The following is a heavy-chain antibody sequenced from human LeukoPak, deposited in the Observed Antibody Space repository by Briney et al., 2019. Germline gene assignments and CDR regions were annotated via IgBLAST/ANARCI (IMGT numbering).Heavy chain of an antibody. CDR3: ARASGSYGSGSYFGGAFDI. CDR2: MYYSGTT. CDR1: GGSISSSRYY. D-gene: IGHD3-10*01. V-gene: IGHV4-39*07. Sequence: SETLSLTCTVSGGSISSSRYYWGWIRQPPGKGLEWIGSMYYSGTTYYNPSLRSRVTISVDTSKNQFSLKLNSVTAADTAVYYCARASGSYGSGSYFGGAFDIWGQGTMVTVSS. J-gene: IGHJ3*02.